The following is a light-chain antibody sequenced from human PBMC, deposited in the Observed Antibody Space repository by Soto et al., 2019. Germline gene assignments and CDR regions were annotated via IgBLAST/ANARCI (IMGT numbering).Light chain of an antibody. V-gene: IGKV3-15*01. CDR3: QQYSSWPPIT. CDR1: ERGSSI. J-gene: IGKJ5*01. Sequence: VGMTPSPAPLSLSPAAIATLSCSSSERGSSILAWYQQRPGQAPTIVLFGAATRATGIPARFSGGGAGTEFTLTISSMLSEDFAVYYCQQYSSWPPITFGQGTRVDIK. CDR2: GAA.